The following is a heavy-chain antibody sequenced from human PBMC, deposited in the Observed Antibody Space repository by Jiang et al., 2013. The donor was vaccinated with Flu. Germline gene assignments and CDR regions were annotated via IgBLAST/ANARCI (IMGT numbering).Heavy chain of an antibody. D-gene: IGHD3-16*01. Sequence: PGQRPEWMGWINAGNGDTKYSQKFQGRVTLTRDTSASAAFLELRSLRSADTAVYYCVGDHGTWDTSGTAYYYYLDVWGRGTTVTVSS. CDR3: VGDHGTWDTSGTAYYYYLDV. J-gene: IGHJ6*04. CDR2: INAGNGDT. V-gene: IGHV1-3*01.